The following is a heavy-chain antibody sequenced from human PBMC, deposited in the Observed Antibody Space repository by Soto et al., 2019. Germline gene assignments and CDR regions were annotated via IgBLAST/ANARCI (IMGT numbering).Heavy chain of an antibody. CDR2: INHSGSP. J-gene: IGHJ6*02. CDR1: GSLPVGSLSTYF. V-gene: IGHV4-34*01. D-gene: IGHD3-3*01. Sequence: SETLSLTCGLSGSLPVGSLSTYFWTWIRQPPGKGLEWIGEINHSGSPNYSPSLRGRVTISLDTSKKHFSLNLSSVTAADTAVYFCARARFSQWSQDYYGLDVCGQGTTVTVCS. CDR3: ARARFSQWSQDYYGLDV.